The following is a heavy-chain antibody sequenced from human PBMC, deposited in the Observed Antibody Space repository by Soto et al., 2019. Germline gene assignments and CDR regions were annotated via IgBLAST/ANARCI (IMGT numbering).Heavy chain of an antibody. J-gene: IGHJ4*02. CDR1: GFKFSNFA. CDR3: ARRPENFWSSYPEAFDF. CDR2: ISPSSPYT. Sequence: GGSLRLSCAASGFKFSNFAMSWVRQAPGKGLEWVSFISPSSPYTSYADSVKGRFIISGDNAENSVYLQMNSLRAEDTGVYYCARRPENFWSSYPEAFDFWGPGTLVTASS. D-gene: IGHD3-3*01. V-gene: IGHV3-21*03.